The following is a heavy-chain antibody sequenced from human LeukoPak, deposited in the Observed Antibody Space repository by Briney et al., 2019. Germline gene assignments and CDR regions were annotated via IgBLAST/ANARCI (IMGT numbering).Heavy chain of an antibody. Sequence: PGGSLRLSCAASGFTFSSYAMSWVRQAPGKGLEWLSVISGSGGSAYYADSVKGRFTISRDNSKNTLHLQMNSLRAEDTAVYYCAKGRSTIFGVIIISPDFDYWGQGTLVTVSS. J-gene: IGHJ4*02. CDR3: AKGRSTIFGVIIISPDFDY. V-gene: IGHV3-23*01. CDR2: ISGSGGSA. CDR1: GFTFSSYA. D-gene: IGHD3-3*01.